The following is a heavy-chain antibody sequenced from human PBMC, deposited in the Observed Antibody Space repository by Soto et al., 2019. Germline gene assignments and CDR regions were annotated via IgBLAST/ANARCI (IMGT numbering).Heavy chain of an antibody. V-gene: IGHV3-48*03. D-gene: IGHD3-22*01. CDR2: ISSSGSTI. J-gene: IGHJ6*02. Sequence: EVQLVESGGGLVQPGGSLRLSCAASGFTFSSYEMNWVRQAPGKGLEWVSYISSSGSTIDYADSVKGRFTISRDNAKNSLYLQMNSLRAEDTAVYYCARDSVVITTIFQHYGMDVWGQGTTVTVSS. CDR1: GFTFSSYE. CDR3: ARDSVVITTIFQHYGMDV.